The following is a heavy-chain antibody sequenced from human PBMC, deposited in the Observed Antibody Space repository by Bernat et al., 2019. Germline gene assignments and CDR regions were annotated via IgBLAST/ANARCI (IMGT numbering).Heavy chain of an antibody. CDR2: ISSSSSYI. V-gene: IGHV3-21*01. J-gene: IGHJ6*02. D-gene: IGHD6-13*01. CDR3: ARDTALAAAGVYYYYGMDV. CDR1: GFTFSSYS. Sequence: EVQLVESGGGLVKPGGSLRLSCAASGFTFSSYSMNWVRQAPGKGLEWVSSISSSSSYIYYADSVKGRFTISRDNAKNSLYLQMHSLRAEDTAVYYCARDTALAAAGVYYYYGMDVWGQGTTVTVSS.